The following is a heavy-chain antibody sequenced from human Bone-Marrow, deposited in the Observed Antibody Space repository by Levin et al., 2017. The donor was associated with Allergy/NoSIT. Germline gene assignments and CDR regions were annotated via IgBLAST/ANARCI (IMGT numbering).Heavy chain of an antibody. CDR1: GYMFANLW. CDR2: IYPSDSDT. Sequence: GGSLRLSCQASGYMFANLWIGWVRQMPGKGLEWMGMIYPSDSDTRYSPSFQGQVIFSADKSISTAYLQWSSLKASDTAMYFCARRGDGYNSDAFDIWGQGTMVTVSS. J-gene: IGHJ3*02. V-gene: IGHV5-51*01. CDR3: ARRGDGYNSDAFDI. D-gene: IGHD5-24*01.